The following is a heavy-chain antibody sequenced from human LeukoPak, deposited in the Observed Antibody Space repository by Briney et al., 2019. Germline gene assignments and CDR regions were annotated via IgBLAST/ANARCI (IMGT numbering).Heavy chain of an antibody. J-gene: IGHJ3*02. CDR1: GFTFSSYN. CDR3: ARDLSPWETRNPDAFDI. Sequence: GGSLRLSCAASGFTFSSYNMNWVRQAPGKGLEWVSSITSGSSYRFYADSVKGRFSISRDNSKNTLYLQMNSLRAEDTAVYYCARDLSPWETRNPDAFDIWGQGTMVTVSS. V-gene: IGHV3-21*04. D-gene: IGHD1-14*01. CDR2: ITSGSSYR.